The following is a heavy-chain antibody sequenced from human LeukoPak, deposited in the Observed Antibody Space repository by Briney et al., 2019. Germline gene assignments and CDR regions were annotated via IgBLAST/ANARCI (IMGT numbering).Heavy chain of an antibody. CDR1: GCTFTSYG. D-gene: IGHD3-22*01. CDR2: INAYNGYT. CDR3: ARAPYDSSGRKTYFFDY. V-gene: IGHV1-18*01. Sequence: ASVKVSCKASGCTFTSYGITWVRQAPGQGLEWLGWINAYNGYTVYAQKLQDRVTMTTDTSTTTAYMELRSLRSDDTGVYYCARAPYDSSGRKTYFFDYWGQGTLVTVSS. J-gene: IGHJ4*02.